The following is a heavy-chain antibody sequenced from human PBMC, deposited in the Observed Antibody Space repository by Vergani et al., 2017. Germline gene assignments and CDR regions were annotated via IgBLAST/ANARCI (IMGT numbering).Heavy chain of an antibody. CDR3: ARDHRDYNNYPGTFDI. V-gene: IGHV3-11*01. J-gene: IGHJ3*02. CDR1: GFSFSDHY. D-gene: IGHD5-24*01. Sequence: QVQLVESGGGLVKPGGSLRLSCAASGFSFSDHYMTWIRQAPGKGQEWVSYISNSGNTIEYADSVKGRFSISRDNAKSWLFLQMDSLRAEDTAVYYCARDHRDYNNYPGTFDIWGQGSMVTVSS. CDR2: ISNSGNTI.